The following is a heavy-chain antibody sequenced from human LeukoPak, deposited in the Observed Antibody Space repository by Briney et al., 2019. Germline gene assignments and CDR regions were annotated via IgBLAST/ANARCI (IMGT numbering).Heavy chain of an antibody. D-gene: IGHD3-22*01. CDR2: ISGSGSPT. CDR1: GFTFSSYG. V-gene: IGHV3-23*01. J-gene: IGHJ4*02. CDR3: AKLPYDSSGYYQKQFDS. Sequence: PGGSLRLSCAASGFTFSSYGMTWVRQAPGKGLEWVSTISGSGSPTYYADSVTGRFTISRDNSKNTLFLQMNSLRAEDTAVYYCAKLPYDSSGYYQKQFDSWGQGTLVTVSS.